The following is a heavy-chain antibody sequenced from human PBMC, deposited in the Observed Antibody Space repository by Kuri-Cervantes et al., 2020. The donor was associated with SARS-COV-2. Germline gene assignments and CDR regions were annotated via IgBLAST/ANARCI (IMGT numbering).Heavy chain of an antibody. V-gene: IGHV3-48*01. CDR3: AKDRVGVLDS. D-gene: IGHD2-21*01. Sequence: GESLKISCAASGFTFSTYSMNWVRQAPGKGLEWLSYISSSSSTIHYADSVKGRFTISRDNSNNTLYLQLNSLRAEDTALYYCAKDRVGVLDSWGQGTQVTVSS. CDR1: GFTFSTYS. CDR2: ISSSSSTI. J-gene: IGHJ5*01.